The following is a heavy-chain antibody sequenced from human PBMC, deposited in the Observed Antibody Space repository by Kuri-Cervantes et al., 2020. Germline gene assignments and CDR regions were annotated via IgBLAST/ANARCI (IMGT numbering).Heavy chain of an antibody. Sequence: GESLKISCAASGFTFSSYAMSWVRQAPGKGLEFVSYISRDSGATYHGDSVKGRFTISRDNAKNSLYLQMNSLRAEDTAVYYCARDRAYWVVNGMDVWGQGTTVTVSS. D-gene: IGHD2-8*02. CDR1: GFTFSSYA. CDR2: ISRDSGAT. CDR3: ARDRAYWVVNGMDV. J-gene: IGHJ6*02. V-gene: IGHV3-48*01.